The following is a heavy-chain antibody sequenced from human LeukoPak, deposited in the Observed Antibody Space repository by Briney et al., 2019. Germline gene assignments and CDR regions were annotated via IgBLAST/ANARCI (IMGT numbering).Heavy chain of an antibody. CDR1: GGSFSGYY. CDR3: AREGYCSGGSCYSGGY. V-gene: IGHV4-34*01. Sequence: SETLSLTCAVYGGSFSGYYWSWIRQPPGKGLEWIGEINHSGSTNYNPSLKSRVTISVDTSKNQFSLKLSSVTAADTAVYYCAREGYCSGGSCYSGGYWGQGTLVTVSS. D-gene: IGHD2-15*01. CDR2: INHSGST. J-gene: IGHJ4*02.